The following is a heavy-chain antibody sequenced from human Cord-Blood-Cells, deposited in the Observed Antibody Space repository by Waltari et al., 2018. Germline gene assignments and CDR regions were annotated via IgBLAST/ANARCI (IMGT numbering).Heavy chain of an antibody. CDR1: GGSFSGYY. CDR2: INHSGST. J-gene: IGHJ4*02. D-gene: IGHD3-9*01. Sequence: QVQLQQWGAGLLKPSETLSLTCAVYGGSFSGYYWSWIRQPPGKGLEWIGEINHSGSTNYNPSLKMRVTISVDTSKNQFSLKLSSVTAADTAVYYCARVLTMSPEDYWGQGTLVTVSS. V-gene: IGHV4-34*01. CDR3: ARVLTMSPEDY.